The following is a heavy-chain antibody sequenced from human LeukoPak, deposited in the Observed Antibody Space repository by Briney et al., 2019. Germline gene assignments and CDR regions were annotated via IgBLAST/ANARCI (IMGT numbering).Heavy chain of an antibody. V-gene: IGHV3-48*01. Sequence: GGSLRLSCEASGFPFSSYSMNWVRQAPGKGLEWVSYIRSSSTRIYYADSVKGRFTVSRDNAKNSMYLQMTSLRAEDTAVYYCARVNKPADYEYYGLDVWGQGTTVIISS. CDR2: IRSSSTRI. J-gene: IGHJ6*02. CDR3: ARVNKPADYEYYGLDV. D-gene: IGHD1/OR15-1a*01. CDR1: GFPFSSYS.